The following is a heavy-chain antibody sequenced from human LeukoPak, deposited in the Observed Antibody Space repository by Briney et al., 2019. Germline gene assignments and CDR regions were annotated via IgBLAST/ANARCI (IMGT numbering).Heavy chain of an antibody. J-gene: IGHJ5*02. Sequence: SVKVSCKASGGTFSSYAISWVRQAPGQGLEWMGRIIPILGIANYAQKFQGRVTITADKPTSTAYMELSSLRSEDTAVYYCARVTSQYYYDSSGYEINWFDPWGQGTLVTVSS. CDR2: IIPILGIA. V-gene: IGHV1-69*04. D-gene: IGHD3-22*01. CDR3: ARVTSQYYYDSSGYEINWFDP. CDR1: GGTFSSYA.